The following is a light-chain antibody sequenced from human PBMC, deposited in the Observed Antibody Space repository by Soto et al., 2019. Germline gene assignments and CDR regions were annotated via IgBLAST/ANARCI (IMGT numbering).Light chain of an antibody. Sequence: EIVLTQSPGSLSLSPGERATLSCRASQSVDSTFFAWYQKKPGQAPRLLIYGASKRATGVPDRFSGSGSGTDFTLIISRLEPEDFAVYYCQQYMSSVTFGQGTKGKSN. CDR2: GAS. J-gene: IGKJ1*01. V-gene: IGKV3-20*01. CDR1: QSVDSTF. CDR3: QQYMSSVT.